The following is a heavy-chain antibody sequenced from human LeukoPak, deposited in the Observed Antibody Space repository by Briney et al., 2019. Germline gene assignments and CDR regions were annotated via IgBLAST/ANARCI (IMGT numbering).Heavy chain of an antibody. CDR1: GYTFTSYG. CDR3: ARDFDPLRITMIVEVRADY. CDR2: ISAYNGNT. D-gene: IGHD3-22*01. Sequence: EASVKVSCKASGYTFTSYGISWVRQAPGQGLEWMGWISAYNGNTNYAQKLQGRVTMTTDTSTSTAYMELRSLRSDDTAVYYCARDFDPLRITMIVEVRADYWGQGTLVTVSS. J-gene: IGHJ4*02. V-gene: IGHV1-18*01.